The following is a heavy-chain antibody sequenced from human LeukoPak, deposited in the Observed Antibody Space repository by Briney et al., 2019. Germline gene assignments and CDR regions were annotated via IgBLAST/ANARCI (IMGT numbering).Heavy chain of an antibody. CDR1: EFTFSSYA. J-gene: IGHJ4*02. Sequence: QPGGSLRLSCAASEFTFSSYAMSWVRQAPGKGLEWVSAIINSGGSTYYADSVKGRFTVSRDNSKNTMYLQMNSLRAEDTAVYYCAKDRRACSSSSCYYRFDYWGQGTLVTVSS. V-gene: IGHV3-23*01. D-gene: IGHD2-2*01. CDR2: IINSGGST. CDR3: AKDRRACSSSSCYYRFDY.